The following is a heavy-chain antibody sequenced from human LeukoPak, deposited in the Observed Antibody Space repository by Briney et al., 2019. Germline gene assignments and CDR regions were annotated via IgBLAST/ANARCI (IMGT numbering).Heavy chain of an antibody. CDR1: GFTFSSYW. V-gene: IGHV3-7*03. CDR2: IKTDGSEK. CDR3: ARDYTGYFP. Sequence: QPGGSLRLSCEASGFTFSSYWMSWVRQAPGKGLEWVANIKTDGSEKYYVDSVKGRFTISRDNAKNSLYLQMNSLRAEDTAVYYCARDYTGYFPWGQRTLVIVSS. D-gene: IGHD3-9*01. J-gene: IGHJ5*02.